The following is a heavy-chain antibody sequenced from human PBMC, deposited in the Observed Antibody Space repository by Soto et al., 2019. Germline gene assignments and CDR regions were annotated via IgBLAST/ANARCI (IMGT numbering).Heavy chain of an antibody. V-gene: IGHV3-21*01. J-gene: IGHJ4*02. CDR1: GFIFSSYS. CDR2: ISSSSGYI. Sequence: GGSLRLSCAASGFIFSSYSMNWVRQAPGKGLEWVSSISSSSGYIYYADSVKGRFTISRDNAKNSLYLQMNSLRAEDTAVYYCARALGWCFDYWGQGTLVTVSS. D-gene: IGHD6-19*01. CDR3: ARALGWCFDY.